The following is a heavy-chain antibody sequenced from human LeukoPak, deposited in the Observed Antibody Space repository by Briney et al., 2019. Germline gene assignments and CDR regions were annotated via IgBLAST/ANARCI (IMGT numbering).Heavy chain of an antibody. CDR3: ASDYGGNSDAFDI. D-gene: IGHD4-23*01. V-gene: IGHV4-4*02. J-gene: IGHJ3*02. Sequence: SETLSLTCAVSGGSISSSNWWSWVRQPPGKGLEWIGEIYHSGSTNYNPSLKSRVTISVDKSKNQFSLKLSSVTAADTAVYYCASDYGGNSDAFDIWGQGTMVTVSS. CDR1: GGSISSSNW. CDR2: IYHSGST.